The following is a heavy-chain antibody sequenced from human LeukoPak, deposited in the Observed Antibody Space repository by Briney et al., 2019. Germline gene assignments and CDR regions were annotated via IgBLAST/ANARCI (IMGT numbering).Heavy chain of an antibody. D-gene: IGHD1-1*01. V-gene: IGHV3-48*01. CDR3: VRDHNWAFDY. J-gene: IGHJ4*02. Sequence: GGSLRLSCAASGFTFSNAWMSWVRQAPGEGLQWLSYIGPNSRIIYYTDSVEGRFTISRDNAKNSLYLQMNSLRAEDTAVYYCVRDHNWAFDYWGQGTLVTVSS. CDR2: IGPNSRII. CDR1: GFTFSNAW.